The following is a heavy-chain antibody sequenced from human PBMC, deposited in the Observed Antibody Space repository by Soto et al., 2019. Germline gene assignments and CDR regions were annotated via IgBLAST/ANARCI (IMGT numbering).Heavy chain of an antibody. CDR1: GFSFSSYA. J-gene: IGHJ4*02. CDR3: AKGGLFQLLSDY. Sequence: PGGSLRLSCAASGFSFSSYAMSWVRQAPGKGLEWVSGISESGGSTDYADSVKGRFTISRDNSKNTLYLQMNSLRAEDTAIYYCAKGGLFQLLSDYWGQGTLVTVSS. V-gene: IGHV3-23*01. CDR2: ISESGGST. D-gene: IGHD2-2*01.